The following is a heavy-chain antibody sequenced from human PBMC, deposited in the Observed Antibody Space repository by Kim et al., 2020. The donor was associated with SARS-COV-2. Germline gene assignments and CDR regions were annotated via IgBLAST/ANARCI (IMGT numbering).Heavy chain of an antibody. CDR1: GYTFTSYG. V-gene: IGHV1-18*04. CDR3: AREEWTGGDIVVVPAAPSPGYYYYGMDV. CDR2: ISAYNGNT. D-gene: IGHD2-2*01. J-gene: IGHJ6*02. Sequence: ASVKVSCKASGYTFTSYGISWVRQAPGQGLEWMGWISAYNGNTNYAQKLQGRVTMTTDTSTSTAYMELRSLRSDDTAVYYCAREEWTGGDIVVVPAAPSPGYYYYGMDVWGQGTTVTVSS.